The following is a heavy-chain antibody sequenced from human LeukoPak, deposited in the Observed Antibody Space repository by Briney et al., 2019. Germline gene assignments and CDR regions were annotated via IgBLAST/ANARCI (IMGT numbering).Heavy chain of an antibody. CDR2: IWSDGSNK. J-gene: IGHJ4*02. D-gene: IGHD3-10*01. CDR1: GFTFSTFG. Sequence: GGSLRLSCAASGFTFSTFGVHWVRQAPGKGLEWVAVIWSDGSNKFYADSVKGRFTISRDNSKNTLFLQMNSLRAEDTALYSCARDRGGSKYFDSWGQGTLVTVSS. V-gene: IGHV3-33*01. CDR3: ARDRGGSKYFDS.